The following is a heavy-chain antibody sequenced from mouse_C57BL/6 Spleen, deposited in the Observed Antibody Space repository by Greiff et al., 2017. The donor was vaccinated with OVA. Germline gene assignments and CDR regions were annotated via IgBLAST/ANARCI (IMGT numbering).Heavy chain of an antibody. CDR2: ISSGGDYI. CDR1: GFTFSSYA. D-gene: IGHD1-1*01. CDR3: TRDRITTVVAKAMDY. V-gene: IGHV5-9-1*02. Sequence: EVKLVESGEGLVKPGGSLKLSCAASGFTFSSYAMSWVRQTPEKRLEWVAYISSGGDYIYYADTVKGRFTISRDNARNTLYLQMSSLKSEDTAMYYCTRDRITTVVAKAMDYWGQETSVTVSS. J-gene: IGHJ4*01.